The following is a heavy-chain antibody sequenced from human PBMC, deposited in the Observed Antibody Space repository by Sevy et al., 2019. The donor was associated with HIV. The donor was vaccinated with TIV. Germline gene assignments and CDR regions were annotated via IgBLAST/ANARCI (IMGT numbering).Heavy chain of an antibody. Sequence: SETLSLTCNVSGVSITRSYWNWIRQTPGKGLEWIAFVYYTGKTNYNPSLKSRVTVSLDTSKRQFSLKLISVAAADTAVYYCARGGAGRQFDYYYYMDVWGKGTTVTVSS. V-gene: IGHV4-59*01. D-gene: IGHD6-6*01. CDR1: GVSITRSY. J-gene: IGHJ6*03. CDR3: ARGGAGRQFDYYYYMDV. CDR2: VYYTGKT.